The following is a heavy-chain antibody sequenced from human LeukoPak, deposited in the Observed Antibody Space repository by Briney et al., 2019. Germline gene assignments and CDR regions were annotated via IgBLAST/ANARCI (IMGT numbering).Heavy chain of an antibody. J-gene: IGHJ6*03. D-gene: IGHD2-2*01. CDR2: IYYSGST. Sequence: PSETLSLTCTVSGGSISSYYWSWIRQPPGKGLEWIGYIYYSGSTNYNPSLKSRVTISVDTSKNQFSLKLSSVTAADTAVYYCARGDCSSTSCYHSLRSPFTLSYYYYMDVWGKGTTVTVSS. CDR3: ARGDCSSTSCYHSLRSPFTLSYYYYMDV. CDR1: GGSISSYY. V-gene: IGHV4-59*01.